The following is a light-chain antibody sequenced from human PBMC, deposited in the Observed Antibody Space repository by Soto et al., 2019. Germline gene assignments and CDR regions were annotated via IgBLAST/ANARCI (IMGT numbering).Light chain of an antibody. CDR3: QQYNGYRWT. V-gene: IGKV1-5*03. CDR1: QSISNW. J-gene: IGKJ1*01. Sequence: DIQMTQSPSTLSASVGDRVTITCRASQSISNWLAWYQQKPGKAPKILIYKTSSLESGVPSRFSGSGSGTEYTLTISSLQPDDFATYYCQQYNGYRWTFGQGTKVDI. CDR2: KTS.